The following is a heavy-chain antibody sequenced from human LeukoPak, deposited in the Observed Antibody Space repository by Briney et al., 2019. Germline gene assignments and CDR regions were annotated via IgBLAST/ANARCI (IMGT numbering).Heavy chain of an antibody. D-gene: IGHD2-15*01. J-gene: IGHJ6*02. V-gene: IGHV3-33*01. CDR1: GFTFSSYG. Sequence: GGSLRLSCAASGFTFSSYGMHWVRQAPGKGLEWVAVIWYDGSNKYYADSVKGRFTISRDNSKNTLYLQMNSLRAEDTAVYYCARDRVVAATDHYYYGMDVWGQGTTVTVSS. CDR3: ARDRVVAATDHYYYGMDV. CDR2: IWYDGSNK.